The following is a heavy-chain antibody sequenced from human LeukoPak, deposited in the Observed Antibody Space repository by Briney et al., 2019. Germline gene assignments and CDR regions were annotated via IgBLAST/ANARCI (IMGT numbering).Heavy chain of an antibody. CDR3: ATHDYGDYSSNY. V-gene: IGHV4-59*01. J-gene: IGHJ4*02. CDR1: GGPISSDY. CDR2: IYYSGST. D-gene: IGHD4-17*01. Sequence: SETLSLTCTVSGGPISSDYWSWIRQPPGKGLEWIGYIYYSGSTNYNPSLKSRVTISVDTSKNQFSLKLSSVTAADTAVYCATHDYGDYSSNYWGQGTLVTVSS.